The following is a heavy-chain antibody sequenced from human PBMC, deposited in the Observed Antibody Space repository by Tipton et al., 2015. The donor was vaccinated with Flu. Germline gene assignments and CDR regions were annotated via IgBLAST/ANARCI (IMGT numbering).Heavy chain of an antibody. D-gene: IGHD2-15*01. CDR3: ARDTFRYCSGASCLSDYYYYGMDV. V-gene: IGHV4-59*02. CDR1: GASVSNYY. Sequence: GLVKPSETLSLTCAVSGASVSNYYWSWIRQPPGKGLEWIAYIYNNQNIKYNPSLKSRVTITVDTSKNQFSLNLSSVTAADTAVYYCARDTFRYCSGASCLSDYYYYGMDVWGQGTTVTVSS. J-gene: IGHJ6*02. CDR2: IYNNQNI.